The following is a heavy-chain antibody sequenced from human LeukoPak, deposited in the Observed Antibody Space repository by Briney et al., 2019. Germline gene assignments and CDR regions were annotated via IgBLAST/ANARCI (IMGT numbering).Heavy chain of an antibody. Sequence: PGGSLRLSCAASGFTFSSYWMSWVRQTPGKGLEWVANIKQDGSEKYYVDSVKGRFTISRDNAKNSLYLQMNSLRAEDTAVYYCARSPRSPLYYDYVWGSNGFDYWGQGTLVTVSS. CDR2: IKQDGSEK. CDR1: GFTFSSYW. CDR3: ARSPRSPLYYDYVWGSNGFDY. J-gene: IGHJ4*02. V-gene: IGHV3-7*03. D-gene: IGHD3-16*01.